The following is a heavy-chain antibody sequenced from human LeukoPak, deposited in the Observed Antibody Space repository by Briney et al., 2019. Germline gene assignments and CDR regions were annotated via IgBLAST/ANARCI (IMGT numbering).Heavy chain of an antibody. J-gene: IGHJ5*02. CDR2: IYYSGTT. Sequence: SETLSLTCTVSGVSISSYYWSWIRQPPGKGLEWIGYIYYSGTTKYNPSLKSRVTISVDTSKNQFSLNLISVTAADTAVYFCARGRGGGGSSNNWFDPWGQGTLVTVSS. CDR3: ARGRGGGGSSNNWFDP. V-gene: IGHV4-59*12. CDR1: GVSISSYY. D-gene: IGHD2-15*01.